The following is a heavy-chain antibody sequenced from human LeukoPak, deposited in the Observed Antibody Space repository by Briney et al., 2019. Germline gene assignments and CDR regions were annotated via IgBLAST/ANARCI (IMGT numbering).Heavy chain of an antibody. CDR2: INPTSDST. CDR1: GYTLTSYH. Sequence: GASVKVSCKASGYTLTSYHIHWVRQAPGQGLEWRGIINPTSDSTSYAQKFQGRVTLTRDTSTSTVYMELSSLRSDDTAVCYCARGGGSSNSPFDYWCQGTLVTVSS. V-gene: IGHV1-46*01. D-gene: IGHD1-26*01. J-gene: IGHJ4*02. CDR3: ARGGGSSNSPFDY.